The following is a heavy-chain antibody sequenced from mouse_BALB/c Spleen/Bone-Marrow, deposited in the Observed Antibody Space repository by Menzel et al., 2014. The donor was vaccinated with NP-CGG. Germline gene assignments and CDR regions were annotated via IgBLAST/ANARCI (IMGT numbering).Heavy chain of an antibody. J-gene: IGHJ3*01. D-gene: IGHD2-4*01. CDR1: GFNIKDTY. V-gene: IGHV14-3*02. CDR3: ARRGLYYDYDAWFAY. Sequence: VQLQQSGAELVKPGASVKLSRTASGFNIKDTYMHWVKQRPEQGLEWIGRIDPANGNTKYDPRFQGKATITADTSSSTAYLQLSSLTSEDTAVYYCARRGLYYDYDAWFAYWGQGTLVTVSA. CDR2: IDPANGNT.